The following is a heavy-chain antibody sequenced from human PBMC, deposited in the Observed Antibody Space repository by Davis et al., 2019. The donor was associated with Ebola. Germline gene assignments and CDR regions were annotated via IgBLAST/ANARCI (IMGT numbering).Heavy chain of an antibody. CDR3: ARERHLMEGLPTATPDY. CDR1: GFTFTSYA. J-gene: IGHJ4*02. V-gene: IGHV3-30-3*01. CDR2: ISLDGTST. D-gene: IGHD3-16*01. Sequence: GESLKISCAASGFTFTSYAMHWVRQAPGKGLEWVTVISLDGTSTFYADSVKGRFTVSRDNSKNTFYLHMSSLRPEDTAVYYCARERHLMEGLPTATPDYWGQGTLVTVSS.